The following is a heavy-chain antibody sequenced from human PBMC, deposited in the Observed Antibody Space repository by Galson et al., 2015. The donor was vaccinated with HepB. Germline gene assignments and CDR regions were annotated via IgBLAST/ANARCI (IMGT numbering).Heavy chain of an antibody. V-gene: IGHV3-33*01. CDR1: GFTFSSYG. CDR2: IWYDGSNK. CDR3: ARDPGSTAEGAFDI. J-gene: IGHJ3*02. Sequence: SLRLSCAASGFTFSSYGMHWVRQAPGKGLEWVAVIWYDGSNKYYADSVKGRFTISRDNSKNTLYLQMNSLRAEDTAVYYCARDPGSTAEGAFDIWGQGTMVTVSS.